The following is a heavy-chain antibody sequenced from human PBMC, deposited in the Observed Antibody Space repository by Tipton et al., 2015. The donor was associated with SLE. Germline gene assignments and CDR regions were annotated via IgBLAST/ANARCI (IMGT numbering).Heavy chain of an antibody. J-gene: IGHJ3*02. D-gene: IGHD5-12*01. CDR1: GGSISSTTYY. Sequence: LRLSCTVSGGSISSTTYYWGWIRQPPGKGLEWIGIIYYSGSSYCNPSLKSRVTISVDTTKNQFSRRLSSVTAADTAVYYCARQNIVATRGAFDIWGQGTMVTVSS. V-gene: IGHV4-39*01. CDR3: ARQNIVATRGAFDI. CDR2: IYYSGSS.